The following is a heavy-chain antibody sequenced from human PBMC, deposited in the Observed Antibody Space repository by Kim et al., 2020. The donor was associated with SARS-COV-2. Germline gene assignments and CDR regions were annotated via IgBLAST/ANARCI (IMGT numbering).Heavy chain of an antibody. D-gene: IGHD4-17*01. CDR3: ARKSLYGDYASPIFY. CDR1: GFTFSSYG. V-gene: IGHV3-33*05. Sequence: GGSLRLSCAASGFTFSSYGMHWVRQAPGKGLEWVAVISYDGSNKYYADSVKGRFTISRDNSKNTLYLQMNSLRAEDTAVYYCARKSLYGDYASPIFYWG. J-gene: IGHJ4*01. CDR2: ISYDGSNK.